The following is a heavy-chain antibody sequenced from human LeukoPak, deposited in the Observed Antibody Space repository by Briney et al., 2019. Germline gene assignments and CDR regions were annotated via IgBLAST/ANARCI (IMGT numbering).Heavy chain of an antibody. CDR1: GFTFSSYS. J-gene: IGHJ4*02. CDR2: ITSSDTI. Sequence: GGSLRLSCAVSGFTFSSYSMNWVRQAPGKGLEWVSYITSSDTIHYADSVKGRFTISRDNAKNSLFLQMNSLRAEDTAVYYCASGYNSGWSLFDYWGQGTLVTVAS. V-gene: IGHV3-48*04. D-gene: IGHD6-19*01. CDR3: ASGYNSGWSLFDY.